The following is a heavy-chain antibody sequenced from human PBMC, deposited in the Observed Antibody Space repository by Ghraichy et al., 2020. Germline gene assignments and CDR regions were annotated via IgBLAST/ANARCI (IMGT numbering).Heavy chain of an antibody. CDR2: INRDGSST. V-gene: IGHV3-74*01. CDR1: GFTLSSYW. D-gene: IGHD4-11*01. Sequence: GGSLRLSCAASGFTLSSYWMNWVRQAPGKGPVWVSRINRDGSSTSYADSVKGRFTISRDNAKNTLYLQMNSLRAEDTAVYYCARASYSAFDIWGQGTMVTVSS. CDR3: ARASYSAFDI. J-gene: IGHJ3*02.